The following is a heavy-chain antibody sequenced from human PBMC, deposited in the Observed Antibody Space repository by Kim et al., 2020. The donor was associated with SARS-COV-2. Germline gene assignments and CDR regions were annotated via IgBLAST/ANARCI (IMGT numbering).Heavy chain of an antibody. J-gene: IGHJ4*02. CDR2: ITTVGDT. CDR1: GFNFKTYD. V-gene: IGHV3-13*01. Sequence: GGSLRLSCAASGFNFKTYDMHWVRQIPGKGLEWLSGITTVGDTHYAVSVKGRFNISRENAKSSLFLQMNSLGAGDTAIYYCARGSIGTAAFDYWGQGSLVTVSS. CDR3: ARGSIGTAAFDY. D-gene: IGHD6-13*01.